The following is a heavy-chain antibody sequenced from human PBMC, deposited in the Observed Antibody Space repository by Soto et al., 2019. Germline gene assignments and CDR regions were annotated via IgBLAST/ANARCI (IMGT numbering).Heavy chain of an antibody. D-gene: IGHD2-15*01. CDR3: TRDCAGYCSGGSCYQMYYYYYYMDV. V-gene: IGHV3-49*03. CDR2: IRSKAYGGTT. CDR1: GFTYGDYA. J-gene: IGHJ6*03. Sequence: GGALRLSCTTSGFTYGDYAMSSFRQAPGKGLEWVGFIRSKAYGGTTEYAASVKGRFTISRDDSKSIAYLQMNSLKTEDTAVYYCTRDCAGYCSGGSCYQMYYYYYYMDVWGKGTTVTVSS.